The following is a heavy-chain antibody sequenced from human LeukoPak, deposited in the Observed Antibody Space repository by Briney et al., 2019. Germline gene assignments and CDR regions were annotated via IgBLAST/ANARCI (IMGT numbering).Heavy chain of an antibody. D-gene: IGHD4-17*01. J-gene: IGHJ4*03. CDR1: GGSFSGYY. CDR3: ARARVTTVTTGSPFDY. Sequence: SETLSLTCAVYGGSFSGYYWSWIRQPPGKGLEWIGEINHSGSTNYNPSLKSRVTISVDTSKNQFSLKLSSVTAADTAVYYCARARVTTVTTGSPFDYWGQGTTVTVSS. V-gene: IGHV4-34*01. CDR2: INHSGST.